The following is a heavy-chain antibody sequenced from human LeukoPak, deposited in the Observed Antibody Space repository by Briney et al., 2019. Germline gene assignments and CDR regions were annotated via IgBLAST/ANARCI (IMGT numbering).Heavy chain of an antibody. J-gene: IGHJ4*02. D-gene: IGHD2-2*01. CDR3: ARGGYCSSTSCFPFDY. V-gene: IGHV1-69*05. CDR1: GGTFSSYA. Sequence: GASVKVSCKASGGTFSSYAISWVRQAPGQGLEWMGGIIPIFGTANYAQKFQGRVTITTDESTCTAYMELSSLRSEDTAVYYCARGGYCSSTSCFPFDYWGQETLVTVSS. CDR2: IIPIFGTA.